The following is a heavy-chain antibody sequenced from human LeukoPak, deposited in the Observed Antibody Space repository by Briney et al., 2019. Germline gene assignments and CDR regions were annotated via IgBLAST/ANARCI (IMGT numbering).Heavy chain of an antibody. CDR1: GFTFSSYA. CDR3: AKGAYYYDSSGTRAFDI. Sequence: PGGSLRLSCAASGFTFSSYAMSWVRQAPGKGLEWVSAISGSGGSTYYADSVKGRFTISRDNSKNTLYLQMNSLRAEDTAVYYCAKGAYYYDSSGTRAFDIWGQGTMVTVSS. V-gene: IGHV3-23*01. CDR2: ISGSGGST. J-gene: IGHJ3*02. D-gene: IGHD3-22*01.